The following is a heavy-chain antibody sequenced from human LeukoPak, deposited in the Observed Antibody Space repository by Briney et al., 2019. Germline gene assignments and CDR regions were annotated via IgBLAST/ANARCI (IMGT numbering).Heavy chain of an antibody. CDR3: ARDYYDSSGYYTEYYFDY. J-gene: IGHJ4*02. CDR2: MNPNSGNT. Sequence: GASVKVSCKASGYTFTSYDINWVRQATGQGLEWMGWMNPNSGNTGYAQKFQGRVTMTRDTSISTAYMELSRLRSDDTAVYYCARDYYDSSGYYTEYYFDYWGQGTLVTVSS. CDR1: GYTFTSYD. D-gene: IGHD3-22*01. V-gene: IGHV1-8*01.